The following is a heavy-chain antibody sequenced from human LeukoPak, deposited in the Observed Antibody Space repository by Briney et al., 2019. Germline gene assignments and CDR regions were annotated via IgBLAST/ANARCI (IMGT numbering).Heavy chain of an antibody. CDR1: GFTFSSYA. CDR2: ISGSGGST. D-gene: IGHD6-19*01. Sequence: GGSLRLSCAASGFTFSSYAMSWVRQAPGKGLEWVSAISGSGGSTYYADPLKGRFTFSRDNSKNTLYLQMTSLRPGDTPVYNGAKNRVSSDQPLLVFDYWGQGTLVTVSS. V-gene: IGHV3-23*01. CDR3: AKNRVSSDQPLLVFDY. J-gene: IGHJ4*02.